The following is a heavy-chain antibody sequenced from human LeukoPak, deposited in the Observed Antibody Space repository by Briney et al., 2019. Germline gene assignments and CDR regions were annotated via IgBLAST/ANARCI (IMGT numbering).Heavy chain of an antibody. V-gene: IGHV3-53*01. CDR1: GFTVTSNY. CDR3: AREVCLDY. CDR2: TYSSGST. J-gene: IGHJ4*02. Sequence: AGGSLRLSCAASGFTVTSNYMSWVRKAQAQGLEWVSVTYSSGSTYYADSVKGQFTIPRDYSKNTLYLQKNSLRAEDTAVYYCAREVCLDYWGQGTLVTVSS. D-gene: IGHD3-10*02.